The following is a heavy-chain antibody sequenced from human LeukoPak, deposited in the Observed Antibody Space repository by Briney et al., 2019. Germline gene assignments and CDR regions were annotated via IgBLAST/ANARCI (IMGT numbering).Heavy chain of an antibody. CDR2: ISSSSSTI. CDR3: ARGLRMAGRGGGNYYYYMDV. V-gene: IGHV3-48*04. D-gene: IGHD2-15*01. CDR1: GFTFSSDS. Sequence: PGGSLRLSCAASGFTFSSDSMKWVRQAPGKGREWVSYISSSSSTIYYAASVKGRFTISRDNAKNSLYLQMNSLRAADTAVYYCARGLRMAGRGGGNYYYYMDVWGKGTTVTVSS. J-gene: IGHJ6*03.